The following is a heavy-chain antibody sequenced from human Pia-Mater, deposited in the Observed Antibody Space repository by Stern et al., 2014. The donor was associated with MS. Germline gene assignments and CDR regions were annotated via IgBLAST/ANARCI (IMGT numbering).Heavy chain of an antibody. CDR2: ISIDGSKA. V-gene: IGHV3-30-3*01. Sequence: QVQLVESGGGVVQPGRSLSLSCAATGFNFSSSAMQWVRQAPGKGLAWVAVISIDGSKAHYADSVKGRSTISRDNPNKTLFLQMNSLRPEDTADYYCARDLLWFGEFDWGAMDVWGHGTTVTVSS. D-gene: IGHD3-10*01. J-gene: IGHJ6*02. CDR1: GFNFSSSA. CDR3: ARDLLWFGEFDWGAMDV.